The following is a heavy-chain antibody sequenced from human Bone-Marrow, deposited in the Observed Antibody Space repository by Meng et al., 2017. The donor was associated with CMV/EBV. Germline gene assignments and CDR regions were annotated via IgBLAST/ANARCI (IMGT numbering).Heavy chain of an antibody. CDR2: TSAYNTDT. J-gene: IGHJ4*02. CDR3: ARDGNWIRDY. Sequence: ASVKVSCKASGYMFSHFGIAWVRQAPGQGLEWIGWTSAYNTDTNYAPVLRGRVTVTADTSTNTGYMELRNLRSDDTAVYYCARDGNWIRDYWAQGTLVTVSS. CDR1: GYMFSHFG. V-gene: IGHV1-18*01. D-gene: IGHD1-1*01.